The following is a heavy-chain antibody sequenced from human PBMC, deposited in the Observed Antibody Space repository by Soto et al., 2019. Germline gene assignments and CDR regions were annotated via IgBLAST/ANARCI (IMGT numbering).Heavy chain of an antibody. CDR1: GFTFSIYA. V-gene: IGHV3-64D*06. D-gene: IGHD3-22*01. CDR2: ICTNGGST. Sequence: GGSLRLSCSASGFTFSIYAMHWVRQAPGKGLEYVSSICTNGGSTDYADSVKGRFTISRDNSKNTVYLQMSSLRVEDTAVYYCVKGEYYYDSSGYYPFDYWGQGTLVTVSS. CDR3: VKGEYYYDSSGYYPFDY. J-gene: IGHJ4*02.